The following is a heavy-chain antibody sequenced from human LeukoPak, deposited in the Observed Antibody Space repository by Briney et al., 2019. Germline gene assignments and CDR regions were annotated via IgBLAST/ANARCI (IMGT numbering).Heavy chain of an antibody. Sequence: GASVKVSCKASGYIFTGYYMHWVRQAPGLGLEWMGWIYTNSGGTRYAQKFQGRVTMTRDTSISTAYMELSGLTSDDTAVFYCARDLATTSTWEFDYWGQGTLVSVSS. CDR1: GYIFTGYY. J-gene: IGHJ4*02. D-gene: IGHD1-26*01. CDR2: IYTNSGGT. V-gene: IGHV1-2*02. CDR3: ARDLATTSTWEFDY.